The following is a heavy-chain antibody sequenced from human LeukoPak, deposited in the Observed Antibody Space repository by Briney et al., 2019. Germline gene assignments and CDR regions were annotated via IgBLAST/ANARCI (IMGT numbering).Heavy chain of an antibody. J-gene: IGHJ4*02. Sequence: PGGSLRLSCAASGFTFSYYYMSWIRQAPGKGLEWVSYISSSSSYTNYADSVKGRFTISRDNAKNSLYLQMNSLRAEDTAVYYCARGVYGDYDLSYYFDYWSQGTLVTVSS. CDR1: GFTFSYYY. CDR2: ISSSSSYT. D-gene: IGHD4-17*01. V-gene: IGHV3-11*06. CDR3: ARGVYGDYDLSYYFDY.